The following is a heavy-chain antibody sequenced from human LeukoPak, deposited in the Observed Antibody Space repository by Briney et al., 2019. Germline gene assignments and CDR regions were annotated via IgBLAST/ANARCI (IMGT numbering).Heavy chain of an antibody. J-gene: IGHJ5*02. CDR2: ISSSSYI. V-gene: IGHV3-21*01. CDR1: GFTFSSYS. CDR3: ARDGPSGLIWFDP. D-gene: IGHD3-10*01. Sequence: GGSLRLSCAASGFTFSSYSMNWVRQAPGKGLEWVSSISSSSYIYYADSVKGRFTISRDNAKNSLYLQMNSLRAEDTAVYYCARDGPSGLIWFDPWGQGTLVTVSS.